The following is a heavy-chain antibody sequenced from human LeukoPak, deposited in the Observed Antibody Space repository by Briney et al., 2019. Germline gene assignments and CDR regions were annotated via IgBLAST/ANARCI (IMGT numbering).Heavy chain of an antibody. CDR2: IYTSGST. V-gene: IGHV4-4*08. D-gene: IGHD6-13*01. CDR3: ARDSSSSWSYDAFDI. Sequence: SETLSLTCTVSGGSISSYYWSWIRQPPGKGLEWIGYIYTSGSTNYNPSLKSRVTMSVDTSKNQFSLKLSSVTAADTAVYYCARDSSSSWSYDAFDIWGQGTMVTVSS. J-gene: IGHJ3*02. CDR1: GGSISSYY.